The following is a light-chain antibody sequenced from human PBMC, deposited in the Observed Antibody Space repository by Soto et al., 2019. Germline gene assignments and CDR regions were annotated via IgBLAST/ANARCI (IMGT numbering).Light chain of an antibody. CDR2: GAS. J-gene: IGKJ3*01. CDR3: QQYGSSSFT. Sequence: EIVLTQSPGTLSLSPGERATLSCRASQSVSSSYLAWYQQKPGQAPRLLIYGASSRATGIPERFSGSGSGKDFTLTISRLEPEDFAVYYCQQYGSSSFTFGPGTKVDIK. V-gene: IGKV3-20*01. CDR1: QSVSSSY.